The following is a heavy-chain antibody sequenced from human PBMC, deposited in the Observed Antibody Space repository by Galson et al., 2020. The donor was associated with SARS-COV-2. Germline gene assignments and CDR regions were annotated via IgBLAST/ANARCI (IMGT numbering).Heavy chain of an antibody. Sequence: SQTLSLTCAISGDSVSSNSAAWNWIRQSPSRGLEWLGRTYYRSKWYNDYAVSVKSRITINPDTSKNQFSLQLNSVTPEDTAVYYCARVWELELAGYYYGMDVWGQGTTVTVSS. CDR3: ARVWELELAGYYYGMDV. J-gene: IGHJ6*02. V-gene: IGHV6-1*01. CDR1: GDSVSSNSAA. D-gene: IGHD1-7*01. CDR2: TYYRSKWYN.